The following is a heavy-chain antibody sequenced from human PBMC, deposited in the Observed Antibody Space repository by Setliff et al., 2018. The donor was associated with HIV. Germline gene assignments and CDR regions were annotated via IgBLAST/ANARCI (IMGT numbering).Heavy chain of an antibody. J-gene: IGHJ3*02. Sequence: GGSRLSCAASGFTFSSYSMNWVRQVPGKGLVWVARINPDGGSTGYADFVQGRFTISRDNARNTLSLQMNSLRPEDTAVYYCSREDRVVLGNDASDIWGQGTMVTVS. V-gene: IGHV3-74*01. D-gene: IGHD2-15*01. CDR1: GFTFSSYS. CDR2: INPDGGST. CDR3: SREDRVVLGNDASDI.